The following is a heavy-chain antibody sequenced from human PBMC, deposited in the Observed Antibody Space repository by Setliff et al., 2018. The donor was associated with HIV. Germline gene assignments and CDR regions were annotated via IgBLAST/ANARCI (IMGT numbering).Heavy chain of an antibody. CDR2: IYYSGST. CDR1: GGSFSGYY. J-gene: IGHJ5*02. V-gene: IGHV4-34*01. D-gene: IGHD4-17*01. CDR3: ARHPDYGEGWFDP. Sequence: PSETLSLTCAVYGGSFSGYYWSWIRQPPGKGLEWIGSIYYSGSTYYNPSLKSRVTISVDTSKNQFSLKLSSVTAADTAVYYCARHPDYGEGWFDPWGQGTLVTVSS.